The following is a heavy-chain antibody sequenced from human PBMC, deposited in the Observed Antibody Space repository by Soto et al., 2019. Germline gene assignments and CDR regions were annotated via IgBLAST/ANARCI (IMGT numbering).Heavy chain of an antibody. D-gene: IGHD2-15*01. CDR3: ARRGYCSGGSCYSYNPLLDP. CDR2: IYYSGST. J-gene: IGHJ5*02. Sequence: SETLSLTCTVSGGSISSYYWSWIRQPPGKGLEWIGYIYYSGSTNYNPSLKSRVTISVDTSKNQFSLKLSSVTAADTAVYYCARRGYCSGGSCYSYNPLLDPWGQGTLVTVSS. V-gene: IGHV4-59*08. CDR1: GGSISSYY.